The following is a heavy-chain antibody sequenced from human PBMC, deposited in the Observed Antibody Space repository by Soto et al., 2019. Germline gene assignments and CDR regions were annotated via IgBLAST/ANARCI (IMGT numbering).Heavy chain of an antibody. J-gene: IGHJ4*02. CDR1: GYTFTSYT. CDR3: ARDWYYGDSLLPY. CDR2: IDAGNGNT. D-gene: IGHD4-17*01. Sequence: ASVKVSCKASGYTFTSYTVHWVRQAPGQRLEWMGWIDAGNGNTKYSQRFQGRVTITRDTSASTAYMELSSLRSEDTAVFYCARDWYYGDSLLPYWGQGTLVPVSS. V-gene: IGHV1-3*01.